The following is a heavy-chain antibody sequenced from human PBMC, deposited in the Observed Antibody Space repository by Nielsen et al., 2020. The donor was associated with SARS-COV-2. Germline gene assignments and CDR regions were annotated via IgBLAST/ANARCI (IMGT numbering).Heavy chain of an antibody. V-gene: IGHV1-24*01. CDR1: GDTLTQLS. CDR3: ARLDTYCGGDCLRIDP. Sequence: ASVKVSCKVPGDTLTQLSMHWVRQAPGKGLEWMGEFDPQDGETTYAQKFQGRITMTEDPSIDTAYLDLSSLSSDDTAVYYCARLDTYCGGDCLRIDPWGQGTLVTVSS. J-gene: IGHJ5*02. CDR2: FDPQDGET. D-gene: IGHD2-21*02.